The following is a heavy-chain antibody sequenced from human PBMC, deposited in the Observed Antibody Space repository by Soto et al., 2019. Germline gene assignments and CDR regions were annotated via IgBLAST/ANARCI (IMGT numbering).Heavy chain of an antibody. Sequence: QVQLQQWGAGLLKPSETLSLTCAVYGGSFSGYYWSWIRQPPGKGLEWIGEINHSGSANYSPSLKSRVTISVDTSKNQFSLKLSSVTAADTAVYYCARGRVIRWFDPWGQGTLVTVSS. CDR2: INHSGSA. J-gene: IGHJ5*02. CDR1: GGSFSGYY. V-gene: IGHV4-34*01. CDR3: ARGRVIRWFDP. D-gene: IGHD3-16*02.